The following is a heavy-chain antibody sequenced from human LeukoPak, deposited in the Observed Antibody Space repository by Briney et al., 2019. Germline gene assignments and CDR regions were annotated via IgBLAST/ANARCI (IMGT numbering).Heavy chain of an antibody. Sequence: SETLSLTCTVSGGSISSSSYYWGWIRQPPGKGLEWIGSIYYSGSTYYNPSLKSRVTISVDTSKNQFSLKLSSVTAADTAVYYCARLATLGFGSNAFDIWGQGTMVTVSS. CDR2: IYYSGST. J-gene: IGHJ3*02. CDR3: ARLATLGFGSNAFDI. V-gene: IGHV4-39*01. CDR1: GGSISSSSYY. D-gene: IGHD3-10*01.